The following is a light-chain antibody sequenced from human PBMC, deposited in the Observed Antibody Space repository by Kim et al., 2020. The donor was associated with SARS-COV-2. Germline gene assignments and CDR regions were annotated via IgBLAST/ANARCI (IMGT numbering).Light chain of an antibody. V-gene: IGLV2-14*03. CDR1: SSDVDGYNY. J-gene: IGLJ2*01. Sequence: QSVLTQPASVSGSPGPSITITCTGTSSDVDGYNYVSWYQQHPGKAPKLMIYDSSNRPSGVSNRFSGSKSGNTASLTISGLQAEAEAYYYCSSYTSSSTRVVFGGGTQVTVL. CDR2: DSS. CDR3: SSYTSSSTRVV.